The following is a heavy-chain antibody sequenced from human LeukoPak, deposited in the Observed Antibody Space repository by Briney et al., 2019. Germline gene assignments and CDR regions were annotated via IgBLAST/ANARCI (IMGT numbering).Heavy chain of an antibody. CDR3: AKRGVVIRVILVGFHKEAYYFDS. D-gene: IGHD3-22*01. V-gene: IGHV3-23*01. CDR1: GITVSNYG. Sequence: PGGSLRLSCAVSGITVSNYGMSWVRQAPGKGLEWVAGSGSGGSTHYADSVKGRFTISRDNPRNTLYLQMNSVRPEDTAVYFCAKRGVVIRVILVGFHKEAYYFDSWGQGALVTVSS. J-gene: IGHJ4*02. CDR2: SGSGGST.